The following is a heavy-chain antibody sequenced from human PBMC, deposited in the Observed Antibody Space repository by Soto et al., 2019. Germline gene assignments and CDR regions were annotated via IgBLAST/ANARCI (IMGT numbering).Heavy chain of an antibody. V-gene: IGHV1-69*12. D-gene: IGHD3-16*01. J-gene: IGHJ4*02. CDR2: IIPIFGTA. Sequence: QVQLVQSGAEVKKPGSSVKVSCKASGGTFSSYAIDWVRQAPGQGLEWMGGIIPIFGTADYAQKFQGRVTITADESTSTADMEMSSLRSEDTAVYYCARGQTGGGWGYYFDYWGQGTLVTVSS. CDR3: ARGQTGGGWGYYFDY. CDR1: GGTFSSYA.